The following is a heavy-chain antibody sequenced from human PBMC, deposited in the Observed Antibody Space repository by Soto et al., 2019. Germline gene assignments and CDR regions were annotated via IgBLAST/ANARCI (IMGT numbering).Heavy chain of an antibody. CDR3: ARGRSITMVRGYGQTYSDY. Sequence: QVQLQQWGAGLLKPSETLSLTCAVYGGSFSGYYWSWIRQPPGKGLEWIGEINHSGSTNYNPSLKSRVTISVDTSKNQFSLKLSSVTAADTAVYYCARGRSITMVRGYGQTYSDYWGQGTLVTVSS. CDR1: GGSFSGYY. CDR2: INHSGST. V-gene: IGHV4-34*01. J-gene: IGHJ4*02. D-gene: IGHD3-10*01.